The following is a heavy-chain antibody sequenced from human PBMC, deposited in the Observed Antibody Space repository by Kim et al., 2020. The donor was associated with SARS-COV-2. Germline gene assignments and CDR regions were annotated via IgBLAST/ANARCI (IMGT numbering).Heavy chain of an antibody. J-gene: IGHJ4*02. CDR3: ARHAPNTSNRPFDY. Sequence: SETLSLTCTVSGGSISSSTYYWGWIRQPPGKGLQWIGSVYYSGSTHYNPSLKSRVTISVDTSKNQFSLILSSVTAADTAVFYCARHAPNTSNRPFDYGGQGTLVTVSS. CDR2: VYYSGST. D-gene: IGHD2-2*02. CDR1: GGSISSSTYY. V-gene: IGHV4-39*01.